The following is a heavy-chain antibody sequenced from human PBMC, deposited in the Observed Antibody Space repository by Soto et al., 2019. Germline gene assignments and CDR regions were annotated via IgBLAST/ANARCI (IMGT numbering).Heavy chain of an antibody. V-gene: IGHV3-11*01. CDR2: ISSSGSTI. J-gene: IGHJ4*02. CDR3: ARGREDFWSGMYYFDY. Sequence: QVQLVKSGGGLVKPGGSLRLSCAASGFTFSDYYMSWIRQAPGKGLEWVSYISSSGSTIYYAASVKGRFTSSGDNAKNSLYLQMNSLRAEDTAVYYCARGREDFWSGMYYFDYWGQGTLVTVSS. CDR1: GFTFSDYY. D-gene: IGHD3-3*01.